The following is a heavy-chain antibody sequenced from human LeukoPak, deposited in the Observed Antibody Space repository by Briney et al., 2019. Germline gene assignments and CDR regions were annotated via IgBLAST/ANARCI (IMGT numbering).Heavy chain of an antibody. D-gene: IGHD6-13*01. V-gene: IGHV1-69*01. J-gene: IGHJ5*02. CDR1: GGTFSSYA. Sequence: GASVKVSCKASGGTFSSYAISWVRQAPGQGLEWMGGIIPIFGTANYAQKFQGRVTITADESTGTAYMELSSLRSEDTAVYYCAREARIAAAGPPDWFDPWGQGTLVTVSS. CDR3: AREARIAAAGPPDWFDP. CDR2: IIPIFGTA.